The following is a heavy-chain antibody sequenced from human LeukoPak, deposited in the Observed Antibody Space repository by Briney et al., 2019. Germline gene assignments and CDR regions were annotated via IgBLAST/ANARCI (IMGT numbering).Heavy chain of an antibody. Sequence: GGSLRHSCAASGFTFSSYEMNWVRQAPGKGLEWVSYISSSGSIIYYADSVKGRFTISRDNGKNSLYVQMKSLRAEDTAVYYCARVATYCSGGSCPYYFDYWGQGTLVTVSS. CDR3: ARVATYCSGGSCPYYFDY. V-gene: IGHV3-48*03. D-gene: IGHD2-15*01. CDR2: ISSSGSII. CDR1: GFTFSSYE. J-gene: IGHJ4*02.